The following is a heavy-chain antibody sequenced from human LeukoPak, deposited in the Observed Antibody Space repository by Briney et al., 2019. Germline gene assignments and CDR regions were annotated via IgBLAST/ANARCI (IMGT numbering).Heavy chain of an antibody. CDR2: ISGSGGST. D-gene: IGHD5-24*01. CDR1: GFTFSSYG. Sequence: GGTLRLSCAASGFTFSSYGMSWVRQAPGKGLEWVSAISGSGGSTYYADSVKGRFTISRDNSKNTLYLQMNSLRAEDTAVYYCAKDDAWLQYGNWGRGTLVTVSS. J-gene: IGHJ4*02. V-gene: IGHV3-23*01. CDR3: AKDDAWLQYGN.